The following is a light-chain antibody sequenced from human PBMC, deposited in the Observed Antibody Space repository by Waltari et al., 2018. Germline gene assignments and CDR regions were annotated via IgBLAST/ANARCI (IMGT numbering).Light chain of an antibody. V-gene: IGLV2-8*01. CDR2: EVS. J-gene: IGLJ2*01. CDR3: SSYAGSNIVV. Sequence: QSALTQPPSASGSPGQSVTISCTGTSSDVGGYNYVSWYHQHPGKAPKLMIYEVSKRHAGGPERCSGAKSGNTASLTVSVLQAEDEAEYYCSSYAGSNIVVFGGGTKLTVL. CDR1: SSDVGGYNY.